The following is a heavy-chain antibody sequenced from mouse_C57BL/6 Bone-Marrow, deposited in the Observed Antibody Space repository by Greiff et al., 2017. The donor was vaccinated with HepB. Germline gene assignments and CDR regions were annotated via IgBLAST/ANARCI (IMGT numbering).Heavy chain of an antibody. Sequence: EVQLQQSGPELVKPGASVKMPCKASGYTFTDYNMDWVKQSHGKSLEWIGDINPNNGGTIYNQKFKGKATLTVDKSSSTAYMELRSLTSEDTAVYYCAREGSYWYFDVWGTGTTVTVSS. CDR1: GYTFTDYN. V-gene: IGHV1-18*01. CDR3: AREGSYWYFDV. J-gene: IGHJ1*03. CDR2: INPNNGGT.